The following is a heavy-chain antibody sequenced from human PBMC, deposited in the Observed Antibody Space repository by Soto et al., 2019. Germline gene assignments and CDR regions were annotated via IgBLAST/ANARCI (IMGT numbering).Heavy chain of an antibody. D-gene: IGHD2-2*01. CDR3: ADLSLGYCITTTCPPDY. V-gene: IGHV1-69*12. CDR2: IIPAFGRI. Sequence: QVQLVQSGAEVKKPGSSVKVSCKVSGGSLKNYAISWVRQARGQGLEWMEGIIPAFGRISYAEKFQGRVTIIADESTGTVYLDLRSLRSEDTAVYYCADLSLGYCITTTCPPDYWGQGTLVTVSS. J-gene: IGHJ4*02. CDR1: GGSLKNYA.